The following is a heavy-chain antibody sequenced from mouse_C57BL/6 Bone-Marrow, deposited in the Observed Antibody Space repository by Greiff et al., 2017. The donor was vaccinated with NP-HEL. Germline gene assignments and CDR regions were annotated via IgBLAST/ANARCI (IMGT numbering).Heavy chain of an antibody. CDR2: IYPGDGDT. Sequence: QVQLQQSGPELVKPGASVKISCKASGYAFSSSWMNWVKQRPGKGLEWIGRIYPGDGDTNYNGKFKGKATLTADKSSSTAYMQLSSLTSEDSAVYFCAPYYGSTKAWFAYWGQGTLVTVSA. CDR1: GYAFSSSW. D-gene: IGHD1-1*01. J-gene: IGHJ3*01. CDR3: APYYGSTKAWFAY. V-gene: IGHV1-82*01.